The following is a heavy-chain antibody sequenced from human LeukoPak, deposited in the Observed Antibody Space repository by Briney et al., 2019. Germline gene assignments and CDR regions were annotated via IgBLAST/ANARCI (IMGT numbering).Heavy chain of an antibody. CDR1: GFTFDDYA. V-gene: IGHV3-9*01. J-gene: IGHJ4*02. D-gene: IGHD4-23*01. Sequence: PGRSLRLSCAASGFTFDDYAMHWVRQAPWKGLEWVSGISWNSGSIDYADTVKGRFTISRDNAKNSLYLRMNSLRPEDTAFYYCAKAEGFFGGYYDHWGQGTLVTVSS. CDR3: AKAEGFFGGYYDH. CDR2: ISWNSGSI.